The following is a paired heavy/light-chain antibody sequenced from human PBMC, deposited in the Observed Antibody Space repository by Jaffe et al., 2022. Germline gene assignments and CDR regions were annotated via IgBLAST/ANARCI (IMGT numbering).Light chain of an antibody. Sequence: DIHMTQSPSILSASVGDRVTITCRASQSISAWLAWYQQKPGKAPKLLIYKASTLESGVPSRFSGSGSGTEFTLTISSLQPDDFATYYCQQYDNFFTFGPGTTVDI. CDR1: QSISAW. V-gene: IGKV1-5*03. CDR2: KAS. CDR3: QQYDNFFT. J-gene: IGKJ3*01.
Heavy chain of an antibody. CDR3: ARLSAYCRGSTCSGRFEF. CDR1: GYNFSSYW. V-gene: IGHV5-51*03. D-gene: IGHD2-15*01. J-gene: IGHJ4*02. CDR2: IYPADSDA. Sequence: EVQMVQSGAEVKKPGESLRISCKGSGYNFSSYWIGWVRQMSGKGLEWMGIIYPADSDARYSPSFQGQVTISADKSINTAFLQWSSLKASDSAMYYCARLSAYCRGSTCSGRFEFWGQGTLVTVSS.